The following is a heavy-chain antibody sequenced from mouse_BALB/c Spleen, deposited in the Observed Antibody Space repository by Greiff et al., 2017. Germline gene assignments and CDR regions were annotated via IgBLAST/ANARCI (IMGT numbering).Heavy chain of an antibody. Sequence: QVQLQQSGAELMKPGASVKISCTATGYTFSSYWIAWVKQRPGHGLEWIGEILPGSGSTNYNEKFKGKATFTADTSSNTAYMQLSSLTSEDSAVYYCARGDYGSSSWFAYWGQGTLVTVSA. CDR2: ILPGSGST. J-gene: IGHJ3*01. CDR3: ARGDYGSSSWFAY. CDR1: GYTFSSYW. V-gene: IGHV1-9*01. D-gene: IGHD1-1*01.